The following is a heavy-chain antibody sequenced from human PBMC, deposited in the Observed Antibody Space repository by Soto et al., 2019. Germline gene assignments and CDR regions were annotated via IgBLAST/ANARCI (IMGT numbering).Heavy chain of an antibody. D-gene: IGHD2-2*01. CDR3: ARDFCCSSTSPRQQPKYFDY. V-gene: IGHV3-30-3*01. J-gene: IGHJ4*02. Sequence: PGGSLRLSCAASGFTFSSYAMHWVRQAPGKGLEWVAVISYDGSNKYYADSVKGRFTISRDNSKNTLYLQMNSLRAEDTAVYYCARDFCCSSTSPRQQPKYFDYWGQGTLVTVSS. CDR2: ISYDGSNK. CDR1: GFTFSSYA.